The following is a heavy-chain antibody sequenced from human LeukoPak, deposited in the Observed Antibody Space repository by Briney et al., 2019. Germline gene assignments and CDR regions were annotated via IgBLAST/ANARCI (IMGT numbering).Heavy chain of an antibody. CDR3: ARGRDRSGYRSYYFDY. D-gene: IGHD3-22*01. CDR2: IYYSGST. V-gene: IGHV4-59*01. CDR1: GGSISSYY. J-gene: IGHJ4*02. Sequence: SETLSLTCTVSGGSISSYYWSWIRQPPGKGLAWTGYIYYSGSTNYNPSLKSRVTISVDTSKNQFSLKLSPVTAADTAVYYCARGRDRSGYRSYYFDYWGQGTLVTVSS.